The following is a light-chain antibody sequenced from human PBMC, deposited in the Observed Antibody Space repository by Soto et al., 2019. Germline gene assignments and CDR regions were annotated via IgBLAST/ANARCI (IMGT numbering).Light chain of an antibody. CDR1: QSVPNY. V-gene: IGKV3-11*01. J-gene: IGKJ1*01. CDR2: DGS. Sequence: EIVLTQSPDTLSLSPGERATLSCRASQSVPNYLALYQQKPGQAPRLLIYDGSNRAPGIPPRFSGSVYGTYFILTISSLEPEDFAVYYCHHRSALPRTFCQGTKGEV. CDR3: HHRSALPRT.